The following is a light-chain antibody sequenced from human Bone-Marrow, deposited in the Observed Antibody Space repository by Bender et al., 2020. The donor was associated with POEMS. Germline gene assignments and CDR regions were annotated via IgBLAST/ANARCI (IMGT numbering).Light chain of an antibody. CDR3: SSYTSTAVHV. J-gene: IGLJ1*01. Sequence: QSALTQPPSASGSPGQSITISCFGTNGDLGGNNYVSWYQQHPDKAPKLLIYDVSTRPSGFSHRFAGSKSGNTAFLTISGLQADDEAVYYCSSYTSTAVHVFGTGTRVAAL. V-gene: IGLV2-14*03. CDR2: DVS. CDR1: NGDLGGNNY.